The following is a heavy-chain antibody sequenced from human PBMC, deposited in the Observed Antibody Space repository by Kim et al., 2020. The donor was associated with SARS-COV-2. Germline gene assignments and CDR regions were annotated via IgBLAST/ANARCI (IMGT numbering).Heavy chain of an antibody. J-gene: IGHJ4*02. D-gene: IGHD2-15*01. V-gene: IGHV1-69*13. CDR2: IIPIFGTP. CDR3: AKKEIVGPLDY. CDR1: GGTFGTYT. Sequence: SVKVSCKASGGTFGTYTITWVRQAPGQGLEWMGGIIPIFGTPDYAQNFQGRVTISADESTTTAYMELSSLRSEDAAVYYCAKKEIVGPLDYWGQGTLVTVSS.